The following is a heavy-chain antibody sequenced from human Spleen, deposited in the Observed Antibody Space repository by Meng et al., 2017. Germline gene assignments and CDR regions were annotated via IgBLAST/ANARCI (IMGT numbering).Heavy chain of an antibody. J-gene: IGHJ4*02. CDR1: GLTFSSYA. D-gene: IGHD6-13*01. CDR3: AKTRAGYGSSWYFDY. CDR2: ISDSGGSK. V-gene: IGHV3-23*01. Sequence: GESLKISCAASGLTFSSYAMSWVRQAPGEGLEWISTISDSGGSKHYADSVKGRFTISRDNSKNTVYLQLNRLRAEDTAEYYCAKTRAGYGSSWYFDYWGQGTLVTVSS.